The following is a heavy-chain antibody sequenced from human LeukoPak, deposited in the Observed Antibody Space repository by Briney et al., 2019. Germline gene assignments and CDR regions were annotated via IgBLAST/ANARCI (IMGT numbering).Heavy chain of an antibody. Sequence: PGGSLRLSCTASGFTLSSYGMSWVRQAPGKGLEWVSAFSASGSTHYADSVKGRFTISRDNAKNSLYLQMNSLRAEDTAVYYCARESLGSYYGMDVWGQGTTVTVSS. CDR2: FSASGST. V-gene: IGHV3-21*01. CDR3: ARESLGSYYGMDV. D-gene: IGHD3-10*01. CDR1: GFTLSSYG. J-gene: IGHJ6*02.